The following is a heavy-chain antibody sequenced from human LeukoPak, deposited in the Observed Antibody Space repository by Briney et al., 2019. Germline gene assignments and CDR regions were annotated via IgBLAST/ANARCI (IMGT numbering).Heavy chain of an antibody. Sequence: GGSLRLSCAASGFTFSSYGMHWVRQAPGKGLEWVTSIWFDGSNIHYADSVKGRVTISRENSKSALYLQMNSLRAEDTAIYYCARDSLPMAVTGPFDHWGQGALVPVSS. CDR1: GFTFSSYG. D-gene: IGHD6-19*01. V-gene: IGHV3-33*01. J-gene: IGHJ4*02. CDR2: IWFDGSNI. CDR3: ARDSLPMAVTGPFDH.